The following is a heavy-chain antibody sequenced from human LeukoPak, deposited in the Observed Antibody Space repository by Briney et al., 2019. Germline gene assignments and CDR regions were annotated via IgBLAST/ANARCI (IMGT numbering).Heavy chain of an antibody. CDR1: GFTFSSYG. CDR3: ARSQSSSLIDY. CDR2: IWYDGTSK. V-gene: IGHV3-33*01. D-gene: IGHD6-13*01. J-gene: IGHJ4*02. Sequence: GGSLRLSCAASGFTFSSYGMHWVRQAPGKGLEWVAVIWYDGTSKDYADSVKGRFTLSRDNSKNTLYLQMNSLTVEDTAVYYCARSQSSSLIDYWGQGTLVTVSS.